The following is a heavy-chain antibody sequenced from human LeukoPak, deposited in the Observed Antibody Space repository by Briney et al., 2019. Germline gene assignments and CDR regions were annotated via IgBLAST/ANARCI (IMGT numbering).Heavy chain of an antibody. CDR2: ISTSGSSI. CDR3: ARPTSGQSFDI. CDR1: GFTFSSYE. J-gene: IGHJ3*02. V-gene: IGHV3-48*03. Sequence: GGSLRLSCAASGFTFSSYEMNWVRQAPGKGLEWVSYISTSGSSIYYADSVRGRFTISRNNSKNTLDLQMNSLRAEDTAVYYCARPTSGQSFDIWGQGTMVTVSS. D-gene: IGHD3-3*01.